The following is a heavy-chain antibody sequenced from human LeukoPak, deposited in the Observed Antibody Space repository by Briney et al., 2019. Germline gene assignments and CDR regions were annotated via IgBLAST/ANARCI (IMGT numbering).Heavy chain of an antibody. V-gene: IGHV1-18*01. CDR1: GYTFTSYG. CDR2: ISAYNGNT. CDR3: ARDAVLWFAELTHLDY. Sequence: VASVKVSCKASGYTFTSYGISWVRQAPGQGLEWMGWISAYNGNTNYAQKLQGRVTMTTDTSTSTAYMELRSLRSDDTAVYYCARDAVLWFAELTHLDYWGQGTLVTVSS. D-gene: IGHD3-10*01. J-gene: IGHJ4*02.